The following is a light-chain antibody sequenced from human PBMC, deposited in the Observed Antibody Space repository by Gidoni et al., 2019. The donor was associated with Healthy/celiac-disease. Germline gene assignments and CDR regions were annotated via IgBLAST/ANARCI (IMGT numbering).Light chain of an antibody. J-gene: IGKJ2*01. CDR1: QSISSW. V-gene: IGKV1-5*01. CDR2: DAS. CDR3: QQYNRYSPYT. Sequence: DIQMTQSTSTLSASVGDRVTITCRASQSISSWLAWYQQKPGKAPNLLIYDASSLERGVPSRFSGSGSGTEFTLTISSLQPDDFATYYCQQYNRYSPYTFGQGTKLEIK.